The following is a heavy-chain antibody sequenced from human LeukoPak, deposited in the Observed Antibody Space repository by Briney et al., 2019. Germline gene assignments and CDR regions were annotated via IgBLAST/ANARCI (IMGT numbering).Heavy chain of an antibody. J-gene: IGHJ4*02. Sequence: PSETLSLTCTVSGGSISSGDYYWSWIRQPPGKGLEWIGYIYYSGSTYYNPSLKSRVTISVDTSKNHFSLKLTSVTAADTAVYYCARQRLWADYWGQGTLVTVSS. V-gene: IGHV4-30-4*08. CDR2: IYYSGST. D-gene: IGHD1-26*01. CDR3: ARQRLWADY. CDR1: GGSISSGDYY.